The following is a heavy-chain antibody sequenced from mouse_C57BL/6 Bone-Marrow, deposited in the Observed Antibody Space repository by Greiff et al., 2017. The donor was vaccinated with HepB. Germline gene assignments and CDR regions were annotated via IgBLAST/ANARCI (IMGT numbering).Heavy chain of an antibody. Sequence: VQLQESGEGLVKPGGSLKLSCAASGFPFSSYSMSWVRQTPEKWLEWVAYISSGGDYIYYADTVKGRFTISRDNARNTLYLQMSSLKSEDTAMYYCTRDRGTTVVAHWYFDVWGTGTTVTVSS. CDR1: GFPFSSYS. V-gene: IGHV5-9-1*02. CDR2: ISSGGDYI. D-gene: IGHD1-1*01. J-gene: IGHJ1*03. CDR3: TRDRGTTVVAHWYFDV.